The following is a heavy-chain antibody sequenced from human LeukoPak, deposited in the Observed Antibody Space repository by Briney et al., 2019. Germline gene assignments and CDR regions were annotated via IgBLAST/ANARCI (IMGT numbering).Heavy chain of an antibody. CDR2: IKQDGTEI. J-gene: IGHJ4*02. CDR3: ARTPDGADY. D-gene: IGHD3-10*01. CDR1: EFTFSSYS. Sequence: PGGSLRLSCAASEFTFSSYSMNWVRQAPGKGLEWVANIKQDGTEIFYVDSVRGRFIISRDNAENSLYLQMNSLRVEDTAVYYCARTPDGADYWGQGTLVTVSS. V-gene: IGHV3-7*01.